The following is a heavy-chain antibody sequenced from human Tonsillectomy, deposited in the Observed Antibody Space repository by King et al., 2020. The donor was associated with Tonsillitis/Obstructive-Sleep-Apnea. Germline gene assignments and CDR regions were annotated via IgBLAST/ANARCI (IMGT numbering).Heavy chain of an antibody. Sequence: VQLQQWGAGLLKPSETLSLTCAVYGGSFSGVYWSWIRHPPGKGLGVIGEINHRGSTNYNPSLKSRVTISVDTAKNQFSLKLSSVTAADTAVYYCAGVVVAADAFDIWGQGTMVTVSS. CDR2: INHRGST. CDR1: GGSFSGVY. CDR3: AGVVVAADAFDI. J-gene: IGHJ3*02. V-gene: IGHV4-34*01. D-gene: IGHD2-15*01.